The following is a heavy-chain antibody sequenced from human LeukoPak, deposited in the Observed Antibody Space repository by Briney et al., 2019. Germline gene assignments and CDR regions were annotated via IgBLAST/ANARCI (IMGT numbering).Heavy chain of an antibody. J-gene: IGHJ5*02. Sequence: GGSLRLSCAASGFTFSSYGMRWVRQAPGKGLEWVAVIWYDGSNKYYADSVKGRFTISRDNSKNTLYLQMNSLRAEDTAVYYCARDTWFGDPRKNWFDPWGQGTLVTVSS. D-gene: IGHD3-10*01. CDR1: GFTFSSYG. CDR2: IWYDGSNK. CDR3: ARDTWFGDPRKNWFDP. V-gene: IGHV3-33*01.